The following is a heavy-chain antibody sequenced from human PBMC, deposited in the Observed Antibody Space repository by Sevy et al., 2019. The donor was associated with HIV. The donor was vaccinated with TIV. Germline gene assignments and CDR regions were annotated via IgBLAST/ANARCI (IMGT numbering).Heavy chain of an antibody. J-gene: IGHJ4*02. Sequence: GGSLRLSCAASGFIFSNYAMHWVRQAPGKGLEWVAFISYDGSKKYYTDSVKGRFTISRDNSKNTVYLQMNSLRAEDTAVYSCAKLRSAFGPLDDWGQGTLVTVSS. CDR2: ISYDGSKK. D-gene: IGHD3-16*01. V-gene: IGHV3-30-3*02. CDR3: AKLRSAFGPLDD. CDR1: GFIFSNYA.